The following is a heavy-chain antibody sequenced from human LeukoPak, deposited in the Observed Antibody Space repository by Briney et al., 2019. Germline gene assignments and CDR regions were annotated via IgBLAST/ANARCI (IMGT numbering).Heavy chain of an antibody. CDR2: IKQDGSEK. J-gene: IGHJ4*02. CDR1: GFTFSSYW. V-gene: IGHV3-7*03. Sequence: GGSLRLSCAASGFTFSSYWMSWVRQAPGKGLGWVANIKQDGSEKYYVDSVKGRFTFSRDNAKNSLYLQMNSLRAEDTAVYYCARRQVDWGSSFDYWGQGTLVTVSS. CDR3: ARRQVDWGSSFDY. D-gene: IGHD3/OR15-3a*01.